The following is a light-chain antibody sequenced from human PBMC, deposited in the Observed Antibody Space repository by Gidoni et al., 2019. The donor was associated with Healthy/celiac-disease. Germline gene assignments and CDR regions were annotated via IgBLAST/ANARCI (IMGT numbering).Light chain of an antibody. V-gene: IGLV1-47*01. Sequence: QSVLPHPPSASVSPRPRVTISCSGRRSNIGSNYVYWYQQNPGTAPELLIYRNNQRPSGVPDRFSGSKSGTSASLAISGLRSEDEADYYCAAWDDSLSGRVFGGGTKLTVL. CDR3: AAWDDSLSGRV. CDR2: RNN. J-gene: IGLJ3*02. CDR1: RSNIGSNY.